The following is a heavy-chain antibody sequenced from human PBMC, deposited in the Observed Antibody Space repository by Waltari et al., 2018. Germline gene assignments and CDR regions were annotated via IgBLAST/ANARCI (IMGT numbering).Heavy chain of an antibody. Sequence: EVQLVESGGGLVQPGGSLRLSCAAYGFSVSGVSMTWVRQAPGKGLQWVSIIYSGGSTYYADSVKGRFTISRDNSKNTVFLQMNSLRVDDTAVYYCARPVGNETWGQGTLVTVSS. V-gene: IGHV3-53*01. CDR2: IYSGGST. CDR1: GFSVSGVS. D-gene: IGHD1-26*01. CDR3: ARPVGNET. J-gene: IGHJ5*02.